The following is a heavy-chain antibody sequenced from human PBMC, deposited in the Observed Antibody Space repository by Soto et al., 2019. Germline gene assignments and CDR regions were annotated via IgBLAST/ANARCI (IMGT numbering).Heavy chain of an antibody. D-gene: IGHD2-2*01. V-gene: IGHV4-59*01. CDR3: ARVVPAAIPGGSYYYYMDV. J-gene: IGHJ6*03. CDR1: GGSISSYY. Sequence: SETLSLTCTVSGGSISSYYWSWIRQPPGKGLEWIGYIYYRGSTNYNPSLKSRGTISVDTSKNQFSLKLSSVTAADTAVYYCARVVPAAIPGGSYYYYMDVWGKGTTVTVSS. CDR2: IYYRGST.